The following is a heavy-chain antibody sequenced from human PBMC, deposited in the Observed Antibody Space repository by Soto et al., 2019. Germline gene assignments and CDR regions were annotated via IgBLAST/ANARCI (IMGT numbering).Heavy chain of an antibody. J-gene: IGHJ4*01. V-gene: IGHV4-61*08. Sequence: PSETLSLTCTVSGGSFKSGGYSWSWIRQPPGKGLEWIGYVYHTGRTSYNPSLKSRVSLSMDTSKNQFSLNLDSVTAADTAVYFCSRDFACFDSWGPGTRVPVSS. CDR1: GGSFKSGGYS. CDR2: VYHTGRT. CDR3: SRDFACFDS.